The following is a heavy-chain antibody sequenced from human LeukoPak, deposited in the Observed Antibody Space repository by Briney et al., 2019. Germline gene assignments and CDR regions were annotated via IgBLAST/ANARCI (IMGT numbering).Heavy chain of an antibody. CDR3: ARDPPDSWNFEYNWFDP. J-gene: IGHJ5*02. CDR1: GFTFDDYG. V-gene: IGHV3-20*04. Sequence: PGGSLRLSCAVSGFTFDDYGMSWVRQAPGRGLEWVSGINRNGSSTGYADSVKGRFTISRDNAKNSLYLQMCSLRAEDTALYYCARDPPDSWNFEYNWFDPWGQGTLVTVSS. D-gene: IGHD1-7*01. CDR2: INRNGSST.